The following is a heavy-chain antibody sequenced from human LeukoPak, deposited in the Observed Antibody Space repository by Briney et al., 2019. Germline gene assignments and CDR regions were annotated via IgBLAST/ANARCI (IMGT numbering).Heavy chain of an antibody. CDR3: AKDSSSWYSQDWFDP. CDR2: ISGSGGST. D-gene: IGHD6-13*01. Sequence: GGSLRLSCVASGFAFSDDSMNWVRQAPGKGLEWVSAISGSGGSTYYADSVKGRFAISRDNSKNTLYLQMNSLRAEDTAVYYCAKDSSSWYSQDWFDPWGQGTLVTVSS. J-gene: IGHJ5*02. V-gene: IGHV3-23*01. CDR1: GFAFSDDS.